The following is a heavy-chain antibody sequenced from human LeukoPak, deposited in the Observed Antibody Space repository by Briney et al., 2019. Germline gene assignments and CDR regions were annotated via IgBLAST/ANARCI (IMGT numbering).Heavy chain of an antibody. J-gene: IGHJ6*02. CDR3: ARDEYCSGGSCYAYYYYYYGMDV. Sequence: ASVKVSCKVVGYTFTELSMHWVRQAPGKGLEWMGGFNPEHGETIYAQKFQGRVTMTEDTSTDTAFIELSSLTPEDTAVYYCARDEYCSGGSCYAYYYYYYGMDVWGQGTTVTVSS. CDR2: FNPEHGET. V-gene: IGHV1-24*01. CDR1: GYTFTELS. D-gene: IGHD2-15*01.